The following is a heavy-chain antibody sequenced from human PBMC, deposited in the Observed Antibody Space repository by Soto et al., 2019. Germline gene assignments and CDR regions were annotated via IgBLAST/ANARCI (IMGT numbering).Heavy chain of an antibody. CDR1: GGSISSGGYY. D-gene: IGHD4-17*01. CDR3: ARFRYGDYFILHAFDI. CDR2: IYYSGST. V-gene: IGHV4-31*03. Sequence: LSLTCTVSGGSISSGGYYWSWIRQHPGKGLEWIGYIYYSGSTYYNPSLKNRVTISVDTSKNQFSLKLSSVTAADTAVYYCARFRYGDYFILHAFDIWGRGTMVTVSS. J-gene: IGHJ3*02.